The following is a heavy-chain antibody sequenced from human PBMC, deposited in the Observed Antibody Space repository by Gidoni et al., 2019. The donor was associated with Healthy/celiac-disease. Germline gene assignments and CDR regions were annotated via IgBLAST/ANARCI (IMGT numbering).Heavy chain of an antibody. D-gene: IGHD4-17*01. V-gene: IGHV3-33*01. J-gene: IGHJ2*01. CDR1: GFTFSSYG. CDR3: ARGGPREHYGDFLYWYFDL. Sequence: QVQLVESGGGVVQPGRSLRLSCAASGFTFSSYGMHWVRQAPGKGLEWVAVIWYDGSNKYYADSVKGRFTISRDNSKNTLYLQMNSLRAEDTAVYYCARGGPREHYGDFLYWYFDLWGRGTLVTVSS. CDR2: IWYDGSNK.